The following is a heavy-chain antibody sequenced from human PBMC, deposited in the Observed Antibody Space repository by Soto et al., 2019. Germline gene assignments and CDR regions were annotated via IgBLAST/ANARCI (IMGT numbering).Heavy chain of an antibody. J-gene: IGHJ4*02. D-gene: IGHD3-9*01. CDR3: TCLHYDILTGSKWHYFDY. CDR1: GFTFSDAW. Sequence: GGSLRLPCAASGFTFSDAWMSWVRQAPGKGLEWVGRIKSKTDGGTRDYAAPVKGRVTISRDDSKNTLYLQMNSLKTEDTAVYYCTCLHYDILTGSKWHYFDYWGQGTLVTVSS. CDR2: IKSKTDGGTR. V-gene: IGHV3-15*01.